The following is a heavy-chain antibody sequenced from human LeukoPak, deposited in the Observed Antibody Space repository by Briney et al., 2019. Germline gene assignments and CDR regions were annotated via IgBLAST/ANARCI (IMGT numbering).Heavy chain of an antibody. CDR3: ATAQPDCSSTSCYSIGYYYYGMDV. J-gene: IGHJ6*02. V-gene: IGHV1-24*01. CDR2: FDPEDGET. D-gene: IGHD2-2*02. Sequence: ASVKVSCKVSGYTLTELSMHWVRQAPGKGLEWMGGFDPEDGETIYAQKFQGRVTMTEDTSTDTACMELSSLRSEDTAVYYCATAQPDCSSTSCYSIGYYYYGMDVWGQGSTVTVSS. CDR1: GYTLTELS.